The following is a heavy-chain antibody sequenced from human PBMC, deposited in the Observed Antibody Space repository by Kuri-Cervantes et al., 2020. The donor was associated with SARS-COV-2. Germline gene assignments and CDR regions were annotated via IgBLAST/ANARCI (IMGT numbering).Heavy chain of an antibody. D-gene: IGHD2-2*01. CDR3: ARTHYATLLDI. J-gene: IGHJ3*02. CDR2: IYYSGST. V-gene: IGHV4-59*01. Sequence: SEILSLICTVSGGSISSYYWSWIRQPPGKGLEWIGYIYYSGSTNYNPSLKSRVTISVDTSKNQFSLKLSSVTAADTAVYYCARTHYATLLDIWGQGTMVTVSS. CDR1: GGSISSYY.